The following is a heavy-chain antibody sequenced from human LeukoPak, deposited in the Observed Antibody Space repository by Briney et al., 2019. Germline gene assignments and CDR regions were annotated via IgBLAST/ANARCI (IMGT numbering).Heavy chain of an antibody. CDR1: GGTFSSYA. Sequence: GASVKVSCKASGGTFSSYAISWVRQAPGPGLEWMGGFIPIFGTANYAQKFQGRVTITADESTSTAYMELSSLRSEGTAVYYCARDDCSGGSCYYSRRNWFDPWGRGTLVTVSS. D-gene: IGHD2-15*01. V-gene: IGHV1-69*13. CDR3: ARDDCSGGSCYYSRRNWFDP. J-gene: IGHJ5*02. CDR2: FIPIFGTA.